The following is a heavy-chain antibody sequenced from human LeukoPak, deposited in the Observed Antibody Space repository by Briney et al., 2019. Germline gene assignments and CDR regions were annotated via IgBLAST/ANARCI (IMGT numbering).Heavy chain of an antibody. D-gene: IGHD6-6*01. CDR1: GFTFSSYA. J-gene: IGHJ4*02. CDR3: AKDRWAAPDY. V-gene: IGHV3-23*01. CDR2: ISGSGGGT. Sequence: GGSLRLSCAASGFTFSSYAVSWVRQAPGKGLEWVSAISGSGGGTYYADSVKGRFTISRDNSKNTLYLQMNSLRAEDTAVYYCAKDRWAAPDYWGQGTLVTVSS.